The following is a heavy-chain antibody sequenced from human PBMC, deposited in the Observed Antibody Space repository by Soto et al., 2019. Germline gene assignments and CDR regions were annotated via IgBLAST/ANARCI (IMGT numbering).Heavy chain of an antibody. J-gene: IGHJ5*02. CDR3: AKDSRSYSSGLNWFER. V-gene: IGHV3-23*01. D-gene: IGHD6-19*01. CDR2: INENGARK. Sequence: GWSLRLSCEASGFIFSSYAMSLVRQAPGKGLEWGSSINENGARKYADSVKGRFTISRDNSKKTVYLQMNSLRVEDAAIYYCAKDSRSYSSGLNWFERWGEGTLVTV. CDR1: GFIFSSYA.